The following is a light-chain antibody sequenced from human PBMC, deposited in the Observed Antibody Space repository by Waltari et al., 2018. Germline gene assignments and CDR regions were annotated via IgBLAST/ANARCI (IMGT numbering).Light chain of an antibody. CDR3: QQYYSKPLT. Sequence: DIVMTQSPDSLAVSLGERATINCKSSQSVLYSSNNKNNVAWYQQKPGQPPKPLIYWVSTRESGVPDRFSGSGSETDFTLTISSLQAEDVAVYYCQQYYSKPLTFGGGTKVEIK. CDR2: WVS. J-gene: IGKJ4*01. V-gene: IGKV4-1*01. CDR1: QSVLYSSNNKNN.